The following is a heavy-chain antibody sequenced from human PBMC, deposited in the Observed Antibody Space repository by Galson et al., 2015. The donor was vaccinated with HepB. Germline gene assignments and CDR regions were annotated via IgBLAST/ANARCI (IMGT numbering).Heavy chain of an antibody. D-gene: IGHD7-27*01. V-gene: IGHV1-69*04. CDR1: GGTFSSYA. Sequence: SVKVSCKASGGTFSSYAISWVRQAPGQGLEWMGRIIPILGIANYAQKFQGRVTITADKSTSTAYMELSSLRSEDTAVYYCARGLGSYYYYGMDVWGQGTTVTVSS. CDR3: ARGLGSYYYYGMDV. CDR2: IIPILGIA. J-gene: IGHJ6*02.